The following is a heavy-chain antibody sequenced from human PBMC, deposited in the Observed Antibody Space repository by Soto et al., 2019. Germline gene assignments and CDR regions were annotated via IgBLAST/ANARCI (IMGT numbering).Heavy chain of an antibody. V-gene: IGHV3-23*01. CDR2: ISGSGGST. J-gene: IGHJ3*02. CDR3: AKDYADYDDSSGDYYDAFDI. Sequence: GGSLRLSCAASGSTFSSYAMSWVRQAPGKGLEWVSAISGSGGSTYYADSVKGRFTSSRDNSKNTLYLQMNSLRAEDTAVYHCAKDYADYDDSSGDYYDAFDIWGQGTMVTVSS. CDR1: GSTFSSYA. D-gene: IGHD3-22*01.